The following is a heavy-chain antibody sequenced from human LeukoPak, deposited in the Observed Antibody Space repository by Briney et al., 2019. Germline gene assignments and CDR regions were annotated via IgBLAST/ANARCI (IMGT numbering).Heavy chain of an antibody. D-gene: IGHD6-19*01. CDR2: IYYSGST. CDR3: VYTSGWYLYSYFDS. Sequence: SETLSLTCSVSGGSISSNSYYWGWIRQPPGKGLEWIGSIYYSGSTYHNPSLKSRVTISVDTSKNQFSLKLSSVTAADTAMYYCVYTSGWYLYSYFDSWGQGTLVTVSS. J-gene: IGHJ4*02. V-gene: IGHV4-39*01. CDR1: GGSISSNSYY.